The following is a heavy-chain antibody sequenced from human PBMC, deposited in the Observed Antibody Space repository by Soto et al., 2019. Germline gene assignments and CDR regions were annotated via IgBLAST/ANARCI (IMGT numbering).Heavy chain of an antibody. CDR1: GFTLSNYA. Sequence: DVQLLESGGGLVQPGGSLRLTCAASGFTLSNYAMSWVRQAPGKGLEWVSVVSGHSRSIYYADSVRGRFTISRDNSKNTLYLQMTSLIVEDTAVYHCAKTIPSRAHTSGWNDWFDPWGQGTLVTVSS. J-gene: IGHJ5*02. V-gene: IGHV3-23*01. CDR3: AKTIPSRAHTSGWNDWFDP. D-gene: IGHD6-19*01. CDR2: VSGHSRSI.